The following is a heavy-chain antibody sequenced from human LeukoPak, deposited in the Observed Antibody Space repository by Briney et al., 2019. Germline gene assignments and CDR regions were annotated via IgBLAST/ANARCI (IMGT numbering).Heavy chain of an antibody. CDR2: IFNSGST. V-gene: IGHV4-39*07. CDR1: GGSISSSNYY. J-gene: IGHJ4*02. CDR3: ARSPRWGGTLGVDY. Sequence: KTSETLSLTCTVSGGSISSSNYYWGWIRQPPGKGLEWIGYIFNSGSTNYNPSLKSRVTISVDTSKNQFSLKLSSVTATDTAVYYCARSPRWGGTLGVDYWGQGTLVTVSS. D-gene: IGHD1-14*01.